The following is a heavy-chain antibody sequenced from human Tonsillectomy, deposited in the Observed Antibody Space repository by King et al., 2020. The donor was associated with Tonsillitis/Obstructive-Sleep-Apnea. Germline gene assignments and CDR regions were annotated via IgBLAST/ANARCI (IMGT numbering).Heavy chain of an antibody. D-gene: IGHD5-18*01. V-gene: IGHV1-18*01. J-gene: IGHJ6*02. Sequence: VQLVESGAEVKKPGASVKVSCKASGYTFTSYGISWVRQAPGQGLEWMGWISAYNGVTNYAQKLQDRVTLTTDTSTTTAYMELRSLRSDDTAVYYCARAWGRGNTYGSVFYQMDVWGQGTTVTVSS. CDR3: ARAWGRGNTYGSVFYQMDV. CDR2: ISAYNGVT. CDR1: GYTFTSYG.